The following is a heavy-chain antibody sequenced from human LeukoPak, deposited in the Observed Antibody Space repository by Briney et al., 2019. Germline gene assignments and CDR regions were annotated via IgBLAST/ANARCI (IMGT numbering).Heavy chain of an antibody. D-gene: IGHD1-26*01. Sequence: PGGSLRLSCAASGFTFSSYWMHWVRQAPGKGLVWVSRFNTVGNSTAYADSVKGRFTISRDNAKNTVYLQMNSLRAEDTAVYYCARVQNEWQLLPGFDYRGQGTLVTVSS. V-gene: IGHV3-74*01. CDR2: FNTVGNST. CDR3: ARVQNEWQLLPGFDY. CDR1: GFTFSSYW. J-gene: IGHJ4*02.